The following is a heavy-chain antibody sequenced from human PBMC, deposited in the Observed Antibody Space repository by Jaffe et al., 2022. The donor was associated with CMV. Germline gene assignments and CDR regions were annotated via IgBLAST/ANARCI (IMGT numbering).Heavy chain of an antibody. Sequence: QVQLQESGPGLVKPSETLSLTCTVSGGSISSYYWSWIRQPPGKGLEWIGYIYYSGSTNYNPSLKSRVTISVDTSKNQFSLKLSSVTAADTAVYYCARGYYYDSSGYYPYYYYYYYMDVWGKGTTVTVSS. J-gene: IGHJ6*03. CDR1: GGSISSYY. D-gene: IGHD3-22*01. V-gene: IGHV4-59*01. CDR3: ARGYYYDSSGYYPYYYYYYYMDV. CDR2: IYYSGST.